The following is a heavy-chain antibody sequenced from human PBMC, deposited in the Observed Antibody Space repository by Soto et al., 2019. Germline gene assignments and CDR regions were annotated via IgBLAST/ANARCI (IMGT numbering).Heavy chain of an antibody. Sequence: SETLSLTCTVSGGSISSGGYYWSWIRQHPGKGLEWIGYIYYSGSTYYNPSLKSRVTISVDTSKNQFSLKLSSVTAADTAVYYCASSGGYYDSSGYYLPKAFDYWGQGTLVTVSS. CDR1: GGSISSGGYY. CDR2: IYYSGST. J-gene: IGHJ4*02. CDR3: ASSGGYYDSSGYYLPKAFDY. V-gene: IGHV4-31*03. D-gene: IGHD3-22*01.